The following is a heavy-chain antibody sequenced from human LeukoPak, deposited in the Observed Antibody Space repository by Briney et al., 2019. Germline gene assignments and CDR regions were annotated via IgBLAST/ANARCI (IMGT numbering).Heavy chain of an antibody. J-gene: IGHJ6*03. V-gene: IGHV1-8*03. CDR3: ARGRGRITIFGVVIRSSYYYYMDV. CDR2: MNPNSGNT. CDR1: GYTFTGYY. Sequence: ASVKVSCKASGYTFTGYYMHWVRQAPGQGLEWMGWMNPNSGNTGYAQKFQGRVTITRNTSISTAYMELSSLRSEDTAVYYCARGRGRITIFGVVIRSSYYYYMDVWGKGTTVTVSS. D-gene: IGHD3-3*01.